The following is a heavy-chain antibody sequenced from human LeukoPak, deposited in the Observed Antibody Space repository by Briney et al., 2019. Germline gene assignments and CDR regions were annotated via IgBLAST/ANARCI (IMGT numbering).Heavy chain of an antibody. J-gene: IGHJ4*02. CDR2: LNEDGSTA. D-gene: IGHD6-6*01. CDR3: AREYSSSSGRFYDY. CDR1: GFTFSLYW. Sequence: GGSLRLSCAASGFTFSLYWMHWVRQGPGKGRMWVSRLNEDGSTADYADSVKGRFTISRDNAKSTLYLQMNSLRAEDTAVYYCAREYSSSSGRFYDYWGQGTLVTVSS. V-gene: IGHV3-74*01.